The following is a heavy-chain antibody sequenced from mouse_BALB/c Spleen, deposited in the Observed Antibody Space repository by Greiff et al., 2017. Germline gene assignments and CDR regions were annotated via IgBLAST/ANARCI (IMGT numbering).Heavy chain of an antibody. D-gene: IGHD2-4*01. CDR3: ARSRGVYDYDY. CDR2: IDPENGNT. CDR1: GFNIKDYY. J-gene: IGHJ2*01. Sequence: VQLQQSGAGLVRPGALVKLSCKASGFNIKDYYMHWVKQRPEQGLEWIGWIDPENGNTIYDPKFQGKASITADTSSNTAYLQLSSLTSEDTAVYYCARSRGVYDYDYWGQGTTLTVSS. V-gene: IGHV14-1*02.